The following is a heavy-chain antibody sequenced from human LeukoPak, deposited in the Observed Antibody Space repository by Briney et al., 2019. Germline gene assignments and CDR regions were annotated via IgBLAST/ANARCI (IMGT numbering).Heavy chain of an antibody. Sequence: SVKVSCKASGGTFSSHAISWVRQAPGQGLEWMGRIIPIFGTANYAQKFQGRVTITTDESTSTAYMELSSLRSEDTAVYYCARVSDYYDSSGYGFDPWGQGTLVTVSS. V-gene: IGHV1-69*05. D-gene: IGHD3-22*01. CDR3: ARVSDYYDSSGYGFDP. CDR1: GGTFSSHA. J-gene: IGHJ5*02. CDR2: IIPIFGTA.